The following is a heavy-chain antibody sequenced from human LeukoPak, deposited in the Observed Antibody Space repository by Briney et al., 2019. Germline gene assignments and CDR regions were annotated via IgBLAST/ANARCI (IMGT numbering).Heavy chain of an antibody. D-gene: IGHD6-13*01. CDR1: GCTFTGYY. CDR2: INPNSGGT. CDR3: ARYSSSWYHIDY. Sequence: ASVKVSCKASGCTFTGYYMHWVRQAPGQGLEWMGWINPNSGGTNYAQKFQGRVTMTRDTSISTAYMELSRLRSDDTAVYYCARYSSSWYHIDYWGQGTLVTVSS. V-gene: IGHV1-2*02. J-gene: IGHJ4*02.